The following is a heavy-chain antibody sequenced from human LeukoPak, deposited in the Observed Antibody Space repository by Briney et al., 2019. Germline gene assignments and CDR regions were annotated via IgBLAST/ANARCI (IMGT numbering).Heavy chain of an antibody. CDR2: IYTSGST. CDR1: GGSISSGSYY. D-gene: IGHD3-3*01. V-gene: IGHV4-61*02. Sequence: PSQTLSLXCTVSGGSISSGSYYWSWIRQPAGKGLEWIGRIYTSGSTYYNPSLKSRVTISVDTSKNQFSLKLSSVTAADTAVYYCARGTYDFWSGSLWGYYYYYMDVWGKGTTVTVSS. J-gene: IGHJ6*03. CDR3: ARGTYDFWSGSLWGYYYYYMDV.